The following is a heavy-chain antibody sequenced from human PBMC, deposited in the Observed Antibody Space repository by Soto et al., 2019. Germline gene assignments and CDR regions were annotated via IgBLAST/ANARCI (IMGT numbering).Heavy chain of an antibody. CDR1: GFTVSSNY. D-gene: IGHD3-10*01. CDR2: IYSGGST. J-gene: IGHJ6*02. Sequence: PGGSLRLSCAASGFTVSSNYMSWVRQAPGKGLEWVSVIYSGGSTYYADSVKGRFTISRDNSKNTLYLQMNSLRAEDTAVYYCARDWRDMVRDFISPGGMDVWGQGTTVTVSS. CDR3: ARDWRDMVRDFISPGGMDV. V-gene: IGHV3-66*01.